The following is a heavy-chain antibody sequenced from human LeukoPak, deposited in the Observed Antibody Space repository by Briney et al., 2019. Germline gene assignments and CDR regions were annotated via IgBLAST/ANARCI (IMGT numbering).Heavy chain of an antibody. CDR2: INPSGGST. V-gene: IGHV1-46*01. J-gene: IGHJ4*02. Sequence: ASVKVSCKASGYTFTSYYMHWVRQATGQGLEWMGLINPSGGSTSYAQKFQGRVTMTRDTSMSTVYMELSSLRSEDTAVYYCAIELGYSSSWYGTFDYWGQGTLVTVSS. CDR1: GYTFTSYY. CDR3: AIELGYSSSWYGTFDY. D-gene: IGHD6-13*01.